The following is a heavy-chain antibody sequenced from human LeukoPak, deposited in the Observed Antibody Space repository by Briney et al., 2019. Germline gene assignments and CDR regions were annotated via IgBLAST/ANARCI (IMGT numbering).Heavy chain of an antibody. Sequence: SETLSLTCTVSGGSISSYYWSWIRQPPGKGLEWIGYIYYSGSTNYNPSLKSRVTISVDTSKNQFSLKLSSVTAADTAVYYCARVDDYYYYGIDVWGQRNTVTVS. V-gene: IGHV4-59*01. D-gene: IGHD3-9*01. CDR3: ARVDDYYYYGIDV. CDR1: GGSISSYY. J-gene: IGHJ6*02. CDR2: IYYSGST.